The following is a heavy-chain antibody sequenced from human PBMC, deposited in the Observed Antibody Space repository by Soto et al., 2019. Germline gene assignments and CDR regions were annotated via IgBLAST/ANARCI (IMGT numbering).Heavy chain of an antibody. CDR2: ISSSSSYI. V-gene: IGHV3-21*01. CDR1: GFTFSSYS. J-gene: IGHJ6*03. Sequence: EVQLVESGGGLVKPGGSLRLSCAASGFTFSSYSMNWVRQARGKGLEWVSSISSSSSYIYYADLVQGRFTTSRHNAKNSLYLQINSLRAEDTAVYYCTRVGHYYYYYMDVWGKGTTVTVSS. CDR3: TRVGHYYYYYMDV.